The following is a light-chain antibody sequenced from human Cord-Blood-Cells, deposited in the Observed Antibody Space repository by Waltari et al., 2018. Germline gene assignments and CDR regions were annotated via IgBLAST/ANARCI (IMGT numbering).Light chain of an antibody. CDR2: DVS. CDR1: SSDVGGYNY. J-gene: IGLJ1*01. Sequence: QSALTQPRSVSGSPGQSVTISCTGTSSDVGGYNYVSWYLQHTGKAPKRMIYDVSKRPSGVPDRFSGSKSCNTASRTISGLQAEDEADYYCCSYAGSYTYVFGTGTKVTVL. V-gene: IGLV2-11*01. CDR3: CSYAGSYTYV.